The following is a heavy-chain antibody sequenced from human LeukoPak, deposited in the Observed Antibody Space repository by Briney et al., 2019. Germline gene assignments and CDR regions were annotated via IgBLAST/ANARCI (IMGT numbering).Heavy chain of an antibody. CDR1: GLTFSSYG. D-gene: IGHD3-3*01. CDR3: ARAESLRFLEWFDY. V-gene: IGHV3-33*01. J-gene: IGHJ4*02. Sequence: GGSLRLSCAASGLTFSSYGMHWVRQAPGKGLEWVAVIWYDGSNKYYADSVKGRFTISRDNSKNTLYLQMNSLRAEDTAVYYCARAESLRFLEWFDYWGQGTLVTVSS. CDR2: IWYDGSNK.